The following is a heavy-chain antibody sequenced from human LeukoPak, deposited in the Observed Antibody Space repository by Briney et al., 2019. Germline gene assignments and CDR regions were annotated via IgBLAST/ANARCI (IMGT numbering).Heavy chain of an antibody. CDR2: IYYSGST. Sequence: PSETLSLTCTASGGSISSYYWSWIRQPPGKGLEWIGYIYYSGSTNYNPSLKSRVTISVDRSKNQFSLKLSSVTAADTAVYYCARGVLLWFGELLERGSYFDYWGQGTLVTVSS. CDR1: GGSISSYY. D-gene: IGHD3-10*01. J-gene: IGHJ4*02. V-gene: IGHV4-59*12. CDR3: ARGVLLWFGELLERGSYFDY.